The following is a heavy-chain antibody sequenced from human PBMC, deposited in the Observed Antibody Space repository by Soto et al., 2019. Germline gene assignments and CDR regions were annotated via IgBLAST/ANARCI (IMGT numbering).Heavy chain of an antibody. Sequence: QVQLQESGPVLLEPLETLSLTCSVSGVSLNSGHYYWVWVRQSPGKGLSWIASVYYDESTYYNPSLKSRVTISIDKPRNQFSRTLKSVTAADTAVYYCGKVLIGATRHADVDSWGQGARVTVSS. CDR3: GKVLIGATRHADVDS. CDR1: GVSLNSGHYY. J-gene: IGHJ4*02. D-gene: IGHD2-15*01. CDR2: VYYDEST. V-gene: IGHV4-39*01.